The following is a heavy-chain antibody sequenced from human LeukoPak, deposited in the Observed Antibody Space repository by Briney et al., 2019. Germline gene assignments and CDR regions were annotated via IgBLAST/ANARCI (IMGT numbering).Heavy chain of an antibody. D-gene: IGHD1-14*01. CDR1: GYTFTGYY. Sequence: ASVKVSCKASGYTFTGYYMHWVRQAPGQGLEWMGIINPSGGSTSYAQKFQGRVTITADESTSTAYMELSSLRSEDTAVYYCARGRGTHYYYYYYMDVWGKGTTVTISS. CDR2: INPSGGST. V-gene: IGHV1-46*01. CDR3: ARGRGTHYYYYYYMDV. J-gene: IGHJ6*03.